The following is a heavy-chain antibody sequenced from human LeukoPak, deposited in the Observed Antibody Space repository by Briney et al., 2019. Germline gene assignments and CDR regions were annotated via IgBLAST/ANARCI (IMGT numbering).Heavy chain of an antibody. CDR3: ARVENYGSGSSEYWFDP. CDR1: GGSISSYY. Sequence: SETLTLTCTVSGGSISSYYWSWIRQPPGKGLEWIGYISYSGSTNFNPSLKSRVTISVDTSKNQFSLHLTSVTAADTAVYYCARVENYGSGSSEYWFDPWGQGTLVTVSS. D-gene: IGHD3-10*01. V-gene: IGHV4-59*01. CDR2: ISYSGST. J-gene: IGHJ5*02.